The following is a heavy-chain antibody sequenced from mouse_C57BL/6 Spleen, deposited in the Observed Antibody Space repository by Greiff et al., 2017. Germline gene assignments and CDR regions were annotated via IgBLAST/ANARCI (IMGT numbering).Heavy chain of an antibody. D-gene: IGHD2-5*01. CDR2: IYPGDGDT. CDR1: GYAFSSYW. Sequence: QVQLKQSGAELVKPGASVKISCKASGYAFSSYWMNWVKQRPGKGLEWIGQIYPGDGDTNYNGKFKGKATLTADKSSSTAYMQLSSLTSEDSAVYFCARDYSIRYAMDYWGQGTSVTVSS. V-gene: IGHV1-80*01. CDR3: ARDYSIRYAMDY. J-gene: IGHJ4*01.